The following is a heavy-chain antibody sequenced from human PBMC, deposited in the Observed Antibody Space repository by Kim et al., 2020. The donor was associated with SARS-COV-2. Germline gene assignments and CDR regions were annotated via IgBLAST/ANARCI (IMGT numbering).Heavy chain of an antibody. J-gene: IGHJ4*02. D-gene: IGHD3-10*01. Sequence: GGSLRLSCAASGFTFSSHSMNWVRQAPGKGLEWVSSIRSSSSYIYYADSVKGRFTISRDNAKNSLYLQMNSLRAEDTAVYYCARDSLLWFGEFYLDYWGQGTLVTVSS. CDR1: GFTFSSHS. V-gene: IGHV3-21*01. CDR2: IRSSSSYI. CDR3: ARDSLLWFGEFYLDY.